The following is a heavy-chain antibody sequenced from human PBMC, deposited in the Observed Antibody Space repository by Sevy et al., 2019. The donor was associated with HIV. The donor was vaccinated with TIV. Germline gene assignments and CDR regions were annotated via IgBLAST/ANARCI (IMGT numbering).Heavy chain of an antibody. CDR2: ISGSGGCT. V-gene: IGHV3-23*01. CDR3: AKGDSTFYGMDV. CDR1: GFTFSTYT. J-gene: IGHJ6*02. Sequence: GGSLRLSCAASGFTFSTYTMNWVRQAPGKGLEWVSAISGSGGCTYYADSVKGRFTISRDKSKNTLYLQMNNLRAEDTAVYYCAKGDSTFYGMDVWGQGTTVTVSS. D-gene: IGHD6-13*01.